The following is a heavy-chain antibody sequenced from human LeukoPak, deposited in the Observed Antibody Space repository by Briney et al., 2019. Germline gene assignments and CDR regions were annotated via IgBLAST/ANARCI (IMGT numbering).Heavy chain of an antibody. J-gene: IGHJ4*02. CDR2: ISHSGTA. CDR1: GASINNYY. V-gene: IGHV4-59*08. CDR3: ARRFVDTSGYYYDDY. Sequence: KPSETLSLTCTVSGASINNYYWNWIRQPPGKGLEWIGYISHSGTASYSPSVKSRVAISVHKSENQVSLTLSSVTAADTAVYYCARRFVDTSGYYYDDYWGQGILVTVSS. D-gene: IGHD3-22*01.